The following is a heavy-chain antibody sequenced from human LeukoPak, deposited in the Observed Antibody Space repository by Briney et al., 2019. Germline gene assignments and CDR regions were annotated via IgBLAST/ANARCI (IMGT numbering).Heavy chain of an antibody. Sequence: PGGSLRLSCAVSGFTVSSIYMSWVRQAPGKGLEWVAVISYDGSNKYYADSVKGRFTISRDNSKNTLYLQMNSLRAEDTAVYYCAREGIAVADYWGQGTLVTVSS. CDR3: AREGIAVADY. J-gene: IGHJ4*02. CDR1: GFTVSSIY. CDR2: ISYDGSNK. D-gene: IGHD6-19*01. V-gene: IGHV3-30*01.